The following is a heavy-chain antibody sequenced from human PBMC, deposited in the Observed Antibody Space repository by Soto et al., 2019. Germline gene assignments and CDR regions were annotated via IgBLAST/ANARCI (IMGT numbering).Heavy chain of an antibody. Sequence: SETLSLTCAVYGGSFSGYYWSWIRQPPGKGLEWIGEINHSGSTNYNPSLKSRVTISVDTSKNQFSLKLSSVTAADTAVYYCARRFLVRVKLERRAPNWFDPWGQGTLVTVSS. D-gene: IGHD1-1*01. CDR1: GGSFSGYY. CDR3: ARRFLVRVKLERRAPNWFDP. J-gene: IGHJ5*02. V-gene: IGHV4-34*01. CDR2: INHSGST.